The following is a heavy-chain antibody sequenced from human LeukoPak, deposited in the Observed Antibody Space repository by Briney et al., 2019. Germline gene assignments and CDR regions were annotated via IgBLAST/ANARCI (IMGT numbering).Heavy chain of an antibody. V-gene: IGHV3-23*01. CDR2: ISGSGGST. CDR3: PYHDDSALYPRVQ. D-gene: IGHD4-11*01. J-gene: IGHJ1*01. Sequence: GGSLRLSCAAPGFTFSSYAMSWVRQAPGKGLEWVSAISGSGGSTYYADSVKGRFTISRDNSKNTLYLQMNSLRGEVTGVYDCPYHDDSALYPRVQWGQRTLVTVSS. CDR1: GFTFSSYA.